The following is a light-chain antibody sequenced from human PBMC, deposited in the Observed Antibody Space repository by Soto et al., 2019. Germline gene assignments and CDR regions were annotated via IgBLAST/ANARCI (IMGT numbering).Light chain of an antibody. J-gene: IGLJ1*01. CDR3: SSYTSSSTYV. Sequence: QSVLTQPASVSRSPGQSITISFSGTSSDVGSYSHVAWYQQFPGKTPKLIIYEVTYRPSGVSHRFSASKSANTASLTISGLQAEDEADYYCSSYTSSSTYVFGTGTKVTVL. CDR1: SSDVGSYSH. CDR2: EVT. V-gene: IGLV2-14*01.